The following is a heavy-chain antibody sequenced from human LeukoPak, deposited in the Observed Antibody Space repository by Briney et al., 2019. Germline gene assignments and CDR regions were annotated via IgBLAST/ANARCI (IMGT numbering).Heavy chain of an antibody. D-gene: IGHD4-17*01. V-gene: IGHV3-53*01. CDR3: AKDRLTVTTCEFDY. CDR1: GFTVSSNY. J-gene: IGHJ4*02. CDR2: IYSCGST. Sequence: GGSLRLSCAASGFTVSSNYMSWVRQAPGKGLEWVSVIYSCGSTYYADSVKGRFTISRDNSKNTLYLQMNSLRAEDTAVYYCAKDRLTVTTCEFDYWGQGTLVTVSS.